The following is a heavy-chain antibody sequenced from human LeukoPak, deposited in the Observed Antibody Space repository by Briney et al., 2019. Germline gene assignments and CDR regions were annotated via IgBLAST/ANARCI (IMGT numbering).Heavy chain of an antibody. CDR2: INPNSGGT. D-gene: IGHD6-19*01. CDR3: ARGGSSIAVAGTHWFDP. Sequence: VASVKVSCKASGYTFTGYYMHWVRQAPGQGLEWMGWINPNSGGTNYAQKFQGRVTMTRDTSISTAYMELSRLRSDDTAVYYCARGGSSIAVAGTHWFDPWGQGTLVTVSS. V-gene: IGHV1-2*02. CDR1: GYTFTGYY. J-gene: IGHJ5*02.